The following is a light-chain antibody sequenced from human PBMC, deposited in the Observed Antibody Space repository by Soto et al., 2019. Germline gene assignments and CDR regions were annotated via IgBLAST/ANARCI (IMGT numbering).Light chain of an antibody. J-gene: IGKJ4*01. Sequence: DIQMTQSPSSLSASVGDRVTITCRASQSISTYLNWYQQKPGKAPNLLIYAASSLQSGVPSRFSGSGSGTDFTLTISGLQPGDFAAYYCQQSFTTRPTFGGGTKVEIK. CDR2: AAS. CDR1: QSISTY. V-gene: IGKV1-39*01. CDR3: QQSFTTRPT.